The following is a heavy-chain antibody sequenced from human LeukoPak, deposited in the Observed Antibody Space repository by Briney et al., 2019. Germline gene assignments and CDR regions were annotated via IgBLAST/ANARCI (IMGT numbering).Heavy chain of an antibody. CDR1: RFTFSGYA. Sequence: GGSLRLSCAASRFTFSGYAMYWVRQAPGKGLEWGSGIDASGVNTYYADSVKGRFTISRDNSNNTLYLQLNSLRAEDTAVYYCAKGSGSGWYGWFDPWGQGTLVTVSS. V-gene: IGHV3-23*01. D-gene: IGHD6-19*01. CDR3: AKGSGSGWYGWFDP. J-gene: IGHJ5*02. CDR2: IDASGVNT.